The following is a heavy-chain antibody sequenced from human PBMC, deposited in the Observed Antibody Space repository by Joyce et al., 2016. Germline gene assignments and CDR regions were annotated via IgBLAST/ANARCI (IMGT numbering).Heavy chain of an antibody. CDR2: LSGNSGRI. CDR1: GFTFDDYA. CDR3: AKGDDYGDDRMAVDI. D-gene: IGHD4-17*01. Sequence: EVQLVESGGGLVQPGRSLRLSCAASGFTFDDYAMHWVRQGPGKGLEWVSGLSGNSGRIGCAESVKGRFTISRDNAKNSLNLEMNSLRAEDVALYYCAKGDDYGDDRMAVDIWGQGTMVTVSS. J-gene: IGHJ3*02. V-gene: IGHV3-9*03.